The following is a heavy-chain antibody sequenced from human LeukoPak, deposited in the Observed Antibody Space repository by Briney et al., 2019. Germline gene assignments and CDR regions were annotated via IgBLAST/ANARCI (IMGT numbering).Heavy chain of an antibody. D-gene: IGHD6-19*01. V-gene: IGHV3-48*01. CDR3: AKDTAVAQG. J-gene: IGHJ4*02. Sequence: GGSLRLSCAASGFSFSSSGMNWVRQAPGKGLEWVSYIDTSSTTKNYADSVKGRFTISRDNAKNSLYLQMNSLRAEDTAVYYCAKDTAVAQGWGQGTLVTVSS. CDR1: GFSFSSSG. CDR2: IDTSSTTK.